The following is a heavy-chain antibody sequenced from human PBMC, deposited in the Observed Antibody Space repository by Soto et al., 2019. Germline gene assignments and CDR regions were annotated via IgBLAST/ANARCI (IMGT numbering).Heavy chain of an antibody. CDR1: GYTFTSYA. CDR2: INAGNGNT. J-gene: IGHJ6*02. V-gene: IGHV1-3*01. Sequence: QVQLVQSGAEVKKPGASVKVSCKASGYTFTSYAMHWVRQAPGQRLEWMGWINAGNGNTKYSQKFQGRVTITRDTSASKAYMELRSLRSEDTAVYYCARTVGYYYGMDVWGQGTTVTVSS. D-gene: IGHD4-17*01. CDR3: ARTVGYYYGMDV.